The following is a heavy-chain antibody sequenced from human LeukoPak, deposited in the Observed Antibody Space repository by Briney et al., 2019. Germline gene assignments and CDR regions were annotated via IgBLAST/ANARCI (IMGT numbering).Heavy chain of an antibody. CDR3: ARGYHGSGSYGSSYDWFDP. D-gene: IGHD3-10*01. J-gene: IGHJ5*02. CDR1: GGSFSGYY. Sequence: SETLSLTCAVYGGSFSGYYWSWIRQPPGKGLEWIGEINHSGSTNYNPSLKSRVTISVDTSKNQFSLKLSSVTAADTAVYYCARGYHGSGSYGSSYDWFDPWGQGTLVTVSS. CDR2: INHSGST. V-gene: IGHV4-34*01.